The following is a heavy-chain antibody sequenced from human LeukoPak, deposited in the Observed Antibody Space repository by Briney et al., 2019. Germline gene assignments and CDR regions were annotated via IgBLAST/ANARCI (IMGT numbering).Heavy chain of an antibody. D-gene: IGHD2-2*01. CDR1: GVSIKSYY. J-gene: IGHJ4*02. V-gene: IGHV4-59*01. CDR3: AGGYGSSWSFDH. Sequence: PSETLSLTCSVSGVSIKSYYWNWVRQSPGRGLEWIGYMHHSGSSHYNPFLKSRVSISLDTSKNQFYLRVSSVTAADTAAYYCAGGYGSSWSFDHWGQGTLATVSS. CDR2: MHHSGSS.